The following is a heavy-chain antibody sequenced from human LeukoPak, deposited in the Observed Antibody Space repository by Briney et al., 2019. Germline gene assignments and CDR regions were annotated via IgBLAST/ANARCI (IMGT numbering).Heavy chain of an antibody. D-gene: IGHD5-24*01. CDR3: AKDEGRDGYIGRIDY. J-gene: IGHJ4*02. CDR1: GFTFSSYG. CDR2: ISYDGSNK. Sequence: GGSLRLSCAASGFTFSSYGMHWVRQAPGKGREWVAVISYDGSNKYYADSVKGRFSISRDNSKNRLYLQMNSLRAEDTAVYYCAKDEGRDGYIGRIDYWGQGTLVTVSS. V-gene: IGHV3-30*18.